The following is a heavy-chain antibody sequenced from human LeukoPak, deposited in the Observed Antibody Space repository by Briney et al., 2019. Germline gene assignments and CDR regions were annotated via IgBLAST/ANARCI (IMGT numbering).Heavy chain of an antibody. V-gene: IGHV3-74*01. CDR3: AREIVEMAPEAAFDI. CDR2: INSDGSST. J-gene: IGHJ3*02. D-gene: IGHD5-24*01. Sequence: GGSLRFSCAASGFTFSSYWMHWVRQASGKGLVWVSRINSDGSSTSYADSVKGRFTISRDNAKNTLYLQMNSLRAEDTAVYYCAREIVEMAPEAAFDIWGQGTMVTVSS. CDR1: GFTFSSYW.